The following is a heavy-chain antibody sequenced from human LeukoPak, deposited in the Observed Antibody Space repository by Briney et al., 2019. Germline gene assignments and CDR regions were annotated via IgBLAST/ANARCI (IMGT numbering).Heavy chain of an antibody. Sequence: PSETLSLTCTVSGGSISSSSYYWGWIRQPPGKGLEWIVRTYYSGSTYYNPSLKSRVTISVDTSKNQFSLKLSSVTAADTAVYYCARHGYGEHYRYYYYYYMDVWGKGTTVTVSS. J-gene: IGHJ6*03. CDR3: ARHGYGEHYRYYYYYYMDV. V-gene: IGHV4-39*01. CDR1: GGSISSSSYY. D-gene: IGHD4-17*01. CDR2: TYYSGST.